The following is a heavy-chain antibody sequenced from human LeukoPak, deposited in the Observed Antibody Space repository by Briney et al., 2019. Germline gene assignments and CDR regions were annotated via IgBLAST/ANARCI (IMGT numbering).Heavy chain of an antibody. Sequence: TGGSLRLSCAASGFTFSSYSMHWVRQAPGKGLEWVAVLSYDGSNKYYADSVKGRFTISRDNSKNTLYLQMNSLRAEDTAVYYCARPALEWLLYDAFDIWGQGTMVTVSS. J-gene: IGHJ3*02. V-gene: IGHV3-30*04. CDR2: LSYDGSNK. CDR3: ARPALEWLLYDAFDI. CDR1: GFTFSSYS. D-gene: IGHD3-3*01.